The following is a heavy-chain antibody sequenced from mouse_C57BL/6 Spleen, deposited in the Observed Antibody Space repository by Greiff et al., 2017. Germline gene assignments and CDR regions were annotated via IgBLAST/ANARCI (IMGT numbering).Heavy chain of an antibody. CDR3: ASDYYGSSYGGFAY. CDR1: GYAFTNYL. J-gene: IGHJ3*01. Sequence: VQLQQSGAELVRPGTSVKVSCKASGYAFTNYLIEWVKQRPGQGLEWIGVLNPGSGGTNYNEKFKGKATLTADKSSSTAYMQLSSLTSEDSAVYFCASDYYGSSYGGFAYWGQGTLVTVSA. D-gene: IGHD1-1*01. V-gene: IGHV1-54*01. CDR2: LNPGSGGT.